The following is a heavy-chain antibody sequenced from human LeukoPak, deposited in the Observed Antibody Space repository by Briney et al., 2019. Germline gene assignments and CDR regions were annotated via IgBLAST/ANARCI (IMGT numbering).Heavy chain of an antibody. V-gene: IGHV4-34*01. Sequence: SETLSLTCAVYGGSFSGYYWSWIRQPPGKGLEWIGEINHSGSTNYNPSLKSRVTISVDTSKNQFSLKLSSVTAADTAVYYCARAQSGCDYGPVRVYDYWGQGTLVTVSS. CDR2: INHSGST. CDR3: ARAQSGCDYGPVRVYDY. CDR1: GGSFSGYY. D-gene: IGHD5-12*01. J-gene: IGHJ4*02.